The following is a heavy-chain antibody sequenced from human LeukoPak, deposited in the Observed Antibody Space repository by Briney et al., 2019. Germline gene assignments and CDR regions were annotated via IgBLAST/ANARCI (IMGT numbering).Heavy chain of an antibody. CDR2: IIPILGIA. CDR3: ARDLAKSDY. CDR1: GGTFSSYA. Sequence: ASVKVSCKASGGTFSSYAISWVRQAPGQGLEWMGRIIPILGIANYAQKFQGRVTITADKSTSTAYMELNSLRAEDTAVYYCARDLAKSDYWGQGTLVTVSS. J-gene: IGHJ4*02. V-gene: IGHV1-69*04.